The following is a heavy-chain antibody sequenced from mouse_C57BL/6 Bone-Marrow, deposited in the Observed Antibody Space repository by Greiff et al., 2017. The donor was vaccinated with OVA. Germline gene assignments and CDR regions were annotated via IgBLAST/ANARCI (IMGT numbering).Heavy chain of an antibody. J-gene: IGHJ2*01. CDR1: GYAFSSSW. D-gene: IGHD1-1*01. CDR3: ARGPSSYYYVDY. CDR2: IYPGDGDT. V-gene: IGHV1-82*01. Sequence: VQLQQSGPELVKPGASVKISCKASGYAFSSSWMNWVKQRPGKGLEWIGRIYPGDGDTNYNGKFKGKATLTADKSSSTAYMQLSSLTSDDSAVYFCARGPSSYYYVDYWGQGTTLTVSS.